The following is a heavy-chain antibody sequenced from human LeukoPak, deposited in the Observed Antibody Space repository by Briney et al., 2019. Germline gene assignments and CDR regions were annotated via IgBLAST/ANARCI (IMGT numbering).Heavy chain of an antibody. CDR1: GGTFNSYA. V-gene: IGHV1-18*01. J-gene: IGHJ4*02. CDR2: ISAYNGNT. CDR3: ARRSAGTIDY. D-gene: IGHD6-19*01. Sequence: ASVKVSCKASGGTFNSYAISWVRRAPGQGLEWMGWISAYNGNTNYAQKLQGRVTMTTDTSTTTAYMELRSLRSDDTAVYYCARRSAGTIDYWGQGTLVTVSS.